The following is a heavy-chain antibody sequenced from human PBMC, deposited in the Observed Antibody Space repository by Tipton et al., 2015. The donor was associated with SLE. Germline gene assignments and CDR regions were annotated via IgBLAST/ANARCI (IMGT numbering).Heavy chain of an antibody. CDR2: ISGSGGST. J-gene: IGHJ4*02. CDR1: GFTFSSYE. V-gene: IGHV3-23*01. D-gene: IGHD5-24*01. CDR3: AKDRGQRWLQSNWDFDY. Sequence: SLRLSCAASGFTFSSYEMNWVRQAPGKGLEWVSAISGSGGSTYYADSVKGRFTISRDNSKNTLYLQMNSLRAEDAAVYYCAKDRGQRWLQSNWDFDYWGQGTLVTVSS.